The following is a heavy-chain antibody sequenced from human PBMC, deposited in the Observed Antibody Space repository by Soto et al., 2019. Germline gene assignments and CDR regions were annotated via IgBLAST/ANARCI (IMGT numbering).Heavy chain of an antibody. CDR1: GGSFSGYY. V-gene: IGHV4-34*01. D-gene: IGHD1-26*01. Sequence: SETLSLTCAVYGGSFSGYYWSWIRQPPGKGLEWIGEINHSGSTNYNPSLKSRVTISVDTSKNQFSLKLSSVTAADTAVYYCARGRGSYYRRNWFDPWGQGTLVTVS. CDR2: INHSGST. J-gene: IGHJ5*02. CDR3: ARGRGSYYRRNWFDP.